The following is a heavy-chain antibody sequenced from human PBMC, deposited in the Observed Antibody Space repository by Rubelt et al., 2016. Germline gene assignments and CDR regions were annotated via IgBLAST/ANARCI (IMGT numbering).Heavy chain of an antibody. CDR2: INHSGST. D-gene: IGHD3-22*01. CDR1: GGSFSGYY. V-gene: IGHV4-34*01. CDR3: ARRYDSSGYYSLLYGMDV. J-gene: IGHJ6*02. Sequence: QVQLQQWGAGLLKPSETLSLTCAVYGGSFSGYYWSWIRQPPGKGLEWIGEINHSGSTNYNPSLKSRVTISVDPSKNQFSLKLSSVTAADTAVYYCARRYDSSGYYSLLYGMDVWGQGTTVTVSS.